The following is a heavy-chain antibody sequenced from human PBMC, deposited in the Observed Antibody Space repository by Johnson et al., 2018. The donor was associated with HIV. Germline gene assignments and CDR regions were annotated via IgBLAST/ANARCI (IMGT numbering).Heavy chain of an antibody. D-gene: IGHD2-15*01. CDR2: ISYDGSNK. CDR1: GFTFSSYV. V-gene: IGHV3-30-3*01. CDR3: ARGGGAFDI. Sequence: QVQLVESGGGVVQPGGSLRLSCAASGFTFSSYVMHWVRQAPGKGLEWVAVISYDGSNKYYADSVKGRFTISRDNSKNTLYLQMNSLRAEDTAVYYCARGGGAFDIWGQGTMVTVSS. J-gene: IGHJ3*02.